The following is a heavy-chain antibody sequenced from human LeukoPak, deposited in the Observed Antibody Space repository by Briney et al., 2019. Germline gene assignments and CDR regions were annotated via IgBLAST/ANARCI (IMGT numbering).Heavy chain of an antibody. CDR3: ARDTVGATGGGDY. Sequence: PGGSLRLSCAASGFTFSSYSMNWVRQAPGKGLEWVSSISSSSYIYYADSVKGRFTISRDNAKNSLYLQMNSLRAEDTAVYYCARDTVGATGGGDYWGQGTLVTVSS. J-gene: IGHJ4*02. V-gene: IGHV3-21*01. CDR2: ISSSSYI. CDR1: GFTFSSYS. D-gene: IGHD1-26*01.